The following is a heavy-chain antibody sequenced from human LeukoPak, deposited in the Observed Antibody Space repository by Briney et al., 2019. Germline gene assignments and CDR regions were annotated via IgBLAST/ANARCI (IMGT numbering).Heavy chain of an antibody. CDR3: ARGVDYYDTSDYFPLGY. V-gene: IGHV1-46*01. J-gene: IGHJ4*02. CDR1: GYTFTSYY. D-gene: IGHD3-22*01. CDR2: INPSGGST. Sequence: ASVKVSCKASGYTFTSYYMHWVRQAPGQGLEWMGIINPSGGSTSYVQKFQGRVTMTRDTSTSTVYMELSSLRSEDTAVYYCARGVDYYDTSDYFPLGYWGQGTLVTVSS.